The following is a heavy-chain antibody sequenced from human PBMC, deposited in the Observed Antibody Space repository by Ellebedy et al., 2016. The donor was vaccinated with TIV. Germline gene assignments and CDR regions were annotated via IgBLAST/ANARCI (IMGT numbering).Heavy chain of an antibody. J-gene: IGHJ5*02. CDR1: GGIFRSNA. V-gene: IGHV1-69*13. Sequence: ASVKVSCKASGGIFRSNAVSWVRQAPGQGPEWMGGIIAVFGRALYAQEFQGRVTITADDSTSTAYMEVSGLRSEDTAVYYCARGSGYHLSYNYFDAWGQGTLVTVSS. CDR2: IIAVFGRA. D-gene: IGHD3-22*01. CDR3: ARGSGYHLSYNYFDA.